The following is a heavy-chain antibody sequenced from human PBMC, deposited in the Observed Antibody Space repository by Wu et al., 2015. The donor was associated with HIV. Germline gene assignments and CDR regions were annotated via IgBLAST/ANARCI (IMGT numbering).Heavy chain of an antibody. D-gene: IGHD3-10*01. CDR2: ISAYNGNT. Sequence: QVQLVQSGAEVKKPGASVKVSCKASGYTFTTYDINWVRQATGQGLEWMGWISAYNGNTNYAQKLQGRVTMTTDTSTSTAYMELRSLRSDDTAVYYCARSYPSLLWFGEYQYYFDYWARERWSPSPQ. J-gene: IGHJ4*02. CDR1: GYTFTTYD. V-gene: IGHV1-18*01. CDR3: ARSYPSLLWFGEYQYYFDY.